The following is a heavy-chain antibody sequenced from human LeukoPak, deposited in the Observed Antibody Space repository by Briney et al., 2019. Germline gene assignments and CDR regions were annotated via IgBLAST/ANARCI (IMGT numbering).Heavy chain of an antibody. CDR3: AKGCASTSCSNFDY. D-gene: IGHD2-2*01. Sequence: GGSLRLSCSASGFTFSSYWMHWVRQAPGKGLEWVSAISGSGGTTYYADSVKGRFTISRDNSKNTLYLEMNSLRAEDTAVYYCAKGCASTSCSNFDYWGQGTLVTVSS. J-gene: IGHJ4*02. CDR1: GFTFSSYW. V-gene: IGHV3-23*01. CDR2: ISGSGGTT.